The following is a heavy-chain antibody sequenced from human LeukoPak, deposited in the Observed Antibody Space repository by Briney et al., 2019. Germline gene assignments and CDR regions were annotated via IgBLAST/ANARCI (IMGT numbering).Heavy chain of an antibody. CDR3: AKDGGLWVSAHWGDS. CDR2: ISSSGSTT. J-gene: IGHJ4*02. V-gene: IGHV3-11*01. D-gene: IGHD7-27*01. CDR1: GLTFSDYY. Sequence: GGSLRLSCAASGLTFSDYYMSWMRQAPGKGLEWVSYISSSGSTTHYADSVKGRFTISRDNAKNSLYLQMNSLRAEDTAVYYCAKDGGLWVSAHWGDSWGRGTLVTVSS.